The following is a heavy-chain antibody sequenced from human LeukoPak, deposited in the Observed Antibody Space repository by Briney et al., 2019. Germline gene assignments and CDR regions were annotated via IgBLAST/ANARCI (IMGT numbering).Heavy chain of an antibody. V-gene: IGHV4-59*08. CDR2: IYDSGRT. CDR3: ARRGPYGSGNYYNKNYYYAMDV. Sequence: PSETLSLTCTVSGGSISNYYCNWIRQPPGKGLEWIGYIYDSGRTNYNPSLKSRVTISLDTSKNQFSLKLSAVTAADTAVYYCARRGPYGSGNYYNKNYYYAMDVWGQGTTVTVSS. J-gene: IGHJ6*02. CDR1: GGSISNYY. D-gene: IGHD3-10*01.